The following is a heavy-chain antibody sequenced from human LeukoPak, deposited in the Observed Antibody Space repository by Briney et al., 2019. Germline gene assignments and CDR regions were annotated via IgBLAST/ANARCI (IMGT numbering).Heavy chain of an antibody. Sequence: GGALRLSCAASGSTFSSYWMHWVRQAPGKGREWVSRVNKDGTSRNYADSVKGRFAISRDNTKNTLYLQMNSLRAEDTAVYYCARGGRRSFDQWGQGTLVTVSS. J-gene: IGHJ4*02. CDR3: ARGGRRSFDQ. D-gene: IGHD1-26*01. V-gene: IGHV3-74*01. CDR2: VNKDGTSR. CDR1: GSTFSSYW.